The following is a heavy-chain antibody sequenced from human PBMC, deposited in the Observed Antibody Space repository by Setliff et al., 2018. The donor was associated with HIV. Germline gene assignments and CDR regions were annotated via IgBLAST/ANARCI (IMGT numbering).Heavy chain of an antibody. CDR1: GYSISSGYY. CDR3: ARDQPQDYDSLTGYYTGRYFDY. CDR2: IFHSGST. D-gene: IGHD3-9*01. Sequence: LSLTFAVSGYSISSGYYWGWIRQPPGKGLQWIGSIFHSGSTYYNPSLKSRVTFSVDTFKNQFSLKLTSVTAADTAVYYCARDQPQDYDSLTGYYTGRYFDYWGRGTLVTVSS. J-gene: IGHJ4*02. V-gene: IGHV4-38-2*02.